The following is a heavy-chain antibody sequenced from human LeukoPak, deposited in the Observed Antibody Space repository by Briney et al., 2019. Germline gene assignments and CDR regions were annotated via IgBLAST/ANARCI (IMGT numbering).Heavy chain of an antibody. CDR3: ASRIFGVDIESTVFDP. CDR1: GGSISSSSYY. CDR2: IYYSGST. D-gene: IGHD3-3*02. J-gene: IGHJ5*02. V-gene: IGHV4-39*01. Sequence: SETLSLTCTVSGGSISSSSYYWGWIRQPPGKGLEWIGSIYYSGSTYYNPSLKSRVTISVDTSKNQFSLKLSSVTAADTAVYYCASRIFGVDIESTVFDPWGQGTLVTVSS.